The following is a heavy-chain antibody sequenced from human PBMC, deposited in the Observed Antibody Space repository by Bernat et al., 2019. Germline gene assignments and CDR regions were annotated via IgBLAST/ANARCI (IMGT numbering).Heavy chain of an antibody. D-gene: IGHD2-15*01. J-gene: IGHJ5*02. CDR1: GYSISSGYY. CDR3: ARESLREDCSGGSCSNWFDP. V-gene: IGHV4-38-2*02. Sequence: QVQLQESGPGLVKPSETLSLTCAVSGYSISSGYYWGWIRQPPGKGLEWIGSIYHSGSTYYNPSLKSRVTISVDTSKNQFSLKLSSVTAADTAVYYCARESLREDCSGGSCSNWFDPWGQGTLVTVSS. CDR2: IYHSGST.